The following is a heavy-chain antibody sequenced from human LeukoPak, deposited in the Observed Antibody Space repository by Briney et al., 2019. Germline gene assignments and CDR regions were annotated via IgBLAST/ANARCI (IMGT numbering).Heavy chain of an antibody. J-gene: IGHJ4*02. CDR2: IYYSGST. D-gene: IGHD4-11*01. Sequence: SETLSLTCTVSGGSISSSSYYWGWIRQPPGKGLEWIGSIYYSGSTYYNSSLKSRVTISLDTSRNQFSLKLKSVTAADTAVYYCASQGWYSNYYFDNWGQGTLVTVSS. CDR3: ASQGWYSNYYFDN. V-gene: IGHV4-39*01. CDR1: GGSISSSSYY.